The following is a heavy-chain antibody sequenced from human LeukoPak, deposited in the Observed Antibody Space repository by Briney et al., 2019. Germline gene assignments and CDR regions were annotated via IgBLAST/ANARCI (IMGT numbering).Heavy chain of an antibody. Sequence: SVKVSCKASGGTFSSYAISWVRQAPGQGLEWMGGIIPIFGTANYAQKFQGRVTITTDESTSTAYMELSSLRSEDTAVYYCASNPLYCGGDCYSTYYFDYWGQGTLVTVSS. CDR2: IIPIFGTA. D-gene: IGHD2-21*02. V-gene: IGHV1-69*05. CDR1: GGTFSSYA. CDR3: ASNPLYCGGDCYSTYYFDY. J-gene: IGHJ4*02.